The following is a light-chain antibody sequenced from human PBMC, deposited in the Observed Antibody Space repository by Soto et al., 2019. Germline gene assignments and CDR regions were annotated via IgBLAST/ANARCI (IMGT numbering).Light chain of an antibody. J-gene: IGKJ5*01. V-gene: IGKV3-11*01. CDR3: QQYGSSPT. CDR2: DAS. Sequence: ENVLTQSPATLSLSPGERATLSCRASQSVSNYVAWYQQKPGQAPRLLIYDASNRATGVPARFSGSGSGTDFTLTISSLEPEDFAVYYCQQYGSSPTFGQGTRLEIK. CDR1: QSVSNY.